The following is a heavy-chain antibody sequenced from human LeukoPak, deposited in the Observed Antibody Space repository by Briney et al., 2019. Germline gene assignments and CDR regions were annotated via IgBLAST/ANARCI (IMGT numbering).Heavy chain of an antibody. D-gene: IGHD6-13*01. CDR1: GGSISSYY. V-gene: IGHV4-59*01. Sequence: SETLSPTCTVSGGSISSYYWSWIRQPPGKGLEWIGYIYYSGSTNYNPSLKSRVTISVDTSKNQFSLKLSSVTAADTAVYYCARGSAAGIDYWGQGTLVTVSS. CDR2: IYYSGST. J-gene: IGHJ4*02. CDR3: ARGSAAGIDY.